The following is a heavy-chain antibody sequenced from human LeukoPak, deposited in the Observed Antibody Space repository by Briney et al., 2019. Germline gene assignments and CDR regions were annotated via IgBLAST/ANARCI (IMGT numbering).Heavy chain of an antibody. V-gene: IGHV1-69*13. CDR2: IIPIFGTA. J-gene: IGHJ4*02. Sequence: TVKVSCKASGGTFSSYAISWVRQAPGQGLEWMGGIIPIFGTASYAQKFQGRVTITADESTSTAYMELSSLRSEDTAVYYCARGEIFGVVIIPNYFDYWGQGTLVTVSS. D-gene: IGHD3-3*01. CDR3: ARGEIFGVVIIPNYFDY. CDR1: GGTFSSYA.